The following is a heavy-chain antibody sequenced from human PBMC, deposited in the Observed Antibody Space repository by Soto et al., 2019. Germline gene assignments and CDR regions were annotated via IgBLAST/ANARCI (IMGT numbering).Heavy chain of an antibody. D-gene: IGHD2-21*01. CDR2: INHSGST. CDR1: GGSFSGYY. Sequence: QVQLQQWGAGLLRPSETLSLTCAVYGGSFSGYYWTWIRQPPGKRLEWIGEINHSGSTNYNPSLNSRLTLSIDTSKNQFSLTLTSVTAADTAVYFCARTSAISIPGFDYWGRGTLVTVSS. V-gene: IGHV4-34*01. J-gene: IGHJ4*02. CDR3: ARTSAISIPGFDY.